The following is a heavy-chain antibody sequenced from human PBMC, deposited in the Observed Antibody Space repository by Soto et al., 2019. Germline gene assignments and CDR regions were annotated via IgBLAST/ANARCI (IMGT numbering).Heavy chain of an antibody. CDR3: ARAGTYYYGSTAYEDWFDP. D-gene: IGHD3-10*01. CDR2: IHNRGST. CDR1: GGSISSGDYY. V-gene: IGHV4-30-4*01. J-gene: IGHJ5*02. Sequence: SETLSLTCTVSGGSISSGDYYWTWIRQPPGKGLEWIGYIHNRGSTYYNPSLKSRVIISVDTSKNQLSLKLNSVTAADTAVYYCARAGTYYYGSTAYEDWFDPWGQGTLVTVSS.